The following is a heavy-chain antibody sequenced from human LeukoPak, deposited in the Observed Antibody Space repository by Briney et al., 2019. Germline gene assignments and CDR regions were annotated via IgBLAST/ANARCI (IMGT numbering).Heavy chain of an antibody. Sequence: KAGGSLRLSCAASGFTFSNAWMSWVRQAPGKGLEWVGRIKSKTDGGTTDYAAPVKGRFTISRDDSKNTLYLQMNSLKTEDTAVYYCTTDRDPVWWELLFGFDYWGQGTLVTVSS. CDR2: IKSKTDGGTT. CDR3: TTDRDPVWWELLFGFDY. J-gene: IGHJ4*02. V-gene: IGHV3-15*01. CDR1: GFTFSNAW. D-gene: IGHD1-26*01.